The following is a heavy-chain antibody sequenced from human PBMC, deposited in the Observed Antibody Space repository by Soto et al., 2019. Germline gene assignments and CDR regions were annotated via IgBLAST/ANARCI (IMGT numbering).Heavy chain of an antibody. D-gene: IGHD6-13*01. J-gene: IGHJ4*02. CDR2: IVVGSGNT. CDR1: GFTFTSSA. V-gene: IGHV1-58*01. CDR3: AADPPNDSSSWYYLYY. Sequence: ASVKVSCKASGFTFTSSAVQWVRQARGQRLEWIGWIVVGSGNTNYAQKFQERVTITRDMSTSTAYMELSSLRSEDTAVYYCAADPPNDSSSWYYLYYWGQGTLVTVSS.